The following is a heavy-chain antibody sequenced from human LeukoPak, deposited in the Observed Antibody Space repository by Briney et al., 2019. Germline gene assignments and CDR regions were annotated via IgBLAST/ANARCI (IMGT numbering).Heavy chain of an antibody. V-gene: IGHV5-51*01. CDR1: GYTYTNYW. D-gene: IGHD2-2*01. CDR2: IYPSDSTT. Sequence: GESLKISCKGSGYTYTNYWIDWVRQMPGKGLEWMGTIYPSDSTTRYSPSFQGQVTISADKSSSTAYLQWSSLKASDTGMYYCARRYCSSFACFSPLDYWGQGTLVTVSS. J-gene: IGHJ4*02. CDR3: ARRYCSSFACFSPLDY.